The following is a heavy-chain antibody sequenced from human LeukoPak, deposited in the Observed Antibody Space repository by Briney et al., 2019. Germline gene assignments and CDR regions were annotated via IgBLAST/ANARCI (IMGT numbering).Heavy chain of an antibody. CDR1: GFTFSGYA. J-gene: IGHJ3*02. V-gene: IGHV3-23*01. CDR2: IRTNAGST. CDR3: VKGSLYCSGGSCYSGAFDI. D-gene: IGHD2-15*01. Sequence: GGSLRLSCVASGFTFSGYAMTWVRQAPGKGLEWVSSIRTNAGSTYYSDSVKGRFTISRDNSKNTVYLQMSSLRSGESAVYYCVKGSLYCSGGSCYSGAFDIWGQGTLVTVSS.